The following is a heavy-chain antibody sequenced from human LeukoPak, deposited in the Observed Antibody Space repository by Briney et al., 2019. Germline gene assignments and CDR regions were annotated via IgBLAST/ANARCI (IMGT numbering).Heavy chain of an antibody. CDR1: GFTFDDYA. D-gene: IGHD5-18*01. CDR3: AKDLRGYSYGLPDY. CDR2: ISWNSGSI. J-gene: IGHJ4*02. V-gene: IGHV3-9*01. Sequence: QTGGSLRLSCAASGFTFDDYAMHWVRQAPGKGLEWVSGISWNSGSIGYADSVKGRFTISRDNAKNSLYLQMNSLRAEDTALYYCAKDLRGYSYGLPDYWGQGTLVTVPS.